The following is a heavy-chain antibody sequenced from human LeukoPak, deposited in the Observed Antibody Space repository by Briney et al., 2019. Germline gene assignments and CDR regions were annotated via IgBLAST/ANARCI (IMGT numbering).Heavy chain of an antibody. D-gene: IGHD1-26*01. Sequence: SETLSLTCTVSGGSISSSSYYWSWIRQPPGKGLEWIGSIYYSGSTYYNPSLKSRVTISVDTSKNQFPLKLSSVTATDTAVYYCARGGTSGSYLGFYWGQGTLVTVSS. J-gene: IGHJ4*02. CDR1: GGSISSSSYY. CDR2: IYYSGST. V-gene: IGHV4-39*06. CDR3: ARGGTSGSYLGFY.